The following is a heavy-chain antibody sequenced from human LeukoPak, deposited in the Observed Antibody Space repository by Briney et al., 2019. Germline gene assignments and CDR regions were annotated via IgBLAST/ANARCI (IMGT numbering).Heavy chain of an antibody. D-gene: IGHD6-13*01. Sequence: GSLRLSCAASGFTFSSYAMSWIRQPPGKGLEWIGEINHSGSTNYNPSLKSRVTISVDTSKNQFSLKLSSVTAADTAVYYCARGAAAGLDYWGQGTLVTVSS. V-gene: IGHV4-34*01. CDR1: GFTFSSYA. J-gene: IGHJ4*02. CDR2: INHSGST. CDR3: ARGAAAGLDY.